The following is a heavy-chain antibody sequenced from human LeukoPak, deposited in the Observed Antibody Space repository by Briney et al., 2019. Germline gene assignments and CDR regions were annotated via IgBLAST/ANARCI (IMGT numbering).Heavy chain of an antibody. D-gene: IGHD2-15*01. J-gene: IGHJ4*02. CDR2: IKSKIDGGTI. CDR3: TTDGYCSGGNCYSFDY. Sequence: KPGGSLRLSCAGSGFTVSSNYMSWVRQAPGKGLEWVGRIKSKIDGGTIEYAAPVKGRFTISRDDSKNTQYLQMNSLKTEDTAVYYCTTDGYCSGGNCYSFDYWGQGTLVTVSA. CDR1: GFTVSSNY. V-gene: IGHV3-15*01.